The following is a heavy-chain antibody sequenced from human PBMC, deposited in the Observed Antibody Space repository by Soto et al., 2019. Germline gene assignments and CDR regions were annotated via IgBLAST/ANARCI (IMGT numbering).Heavy chain of an antibody. J-gene: IGHJ6*03. Sequence: SETLSLSCTVSGVSISSDYWSWIRQPSGKGLEWIGYIYYSGSTNYNPSLKSRVTISVDTSKNQFSLKLSSVTAADTAVYYCARSYRRYCSGGSCYSYYYYYMDVWGKGTTVT. CDR1: GVSISSDY. CDR3: ARSYRRYCSGGSCYSYYYYYMDV. V-gene: IGHV4-59*01. CDR2: IYYSGST. D-gene: IGHD2-15*01.